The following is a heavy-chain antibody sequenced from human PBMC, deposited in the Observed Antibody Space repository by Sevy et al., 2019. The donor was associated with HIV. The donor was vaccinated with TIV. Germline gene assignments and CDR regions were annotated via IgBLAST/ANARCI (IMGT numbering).Heavy chain of an antibody. CDR1: GYTLTEVS. D-gene: IGHD3-22*01. J-gene: IGHJ4*02. V-gene: IGHV1-24*01. CDR2: FDPEDGET. CDR3: ATAREYYSDSSGYLDY. Sequence: ASVKVSCKVSGYTLTEVSMHWVRHCPGKGLEWMGRFDPEDGETIYAQKFQGRITMTEDTSTDTAYMELGSLGSEDTAVYHCATAREYYSDSSGYLDYWGQGTLVTVSS.